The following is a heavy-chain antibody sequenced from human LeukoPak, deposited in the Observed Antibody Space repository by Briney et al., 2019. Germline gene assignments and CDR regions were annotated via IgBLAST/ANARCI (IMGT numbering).Heavy chain of an antibody. Sequence: GGSLRLSCAASGFTFSNYAMSWVRQAPGKGLEWVSAISDSGDKTDYADSVRGRFTIYRDNSKDTLYLQMNSLGAADTAVYYCAKDGGGYCNNSSCWGQGTLVTVSS. V-gene: IGHV3-23*01. CDR2: ISDSGDKT. CDR3: AKDGGGYCNNSSC. J-gene: IGHJ4*02. CDR1: GFTFSNYA. D-gene: IGHD2-2*01.